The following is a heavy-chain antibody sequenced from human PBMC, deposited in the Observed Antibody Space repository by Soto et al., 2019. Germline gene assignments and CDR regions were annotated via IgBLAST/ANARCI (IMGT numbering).Heavy chain of an antibody. Sequence: QVQLQESGPGLVKPSQTLSLTCTVSGGSISSGDYYWSWIRQPPGKGLEWIGYIYYSGSTYYNPSLKSLVPISVDTSKNQCSLKLSSVTAEDTAVYYCARGRIVLGVRFDPLGQGTLVTVSS. CDR2: IYYSGST. CDR1: GGSISSGDYY. CDR3: ARGRIVLGVRFDP. D-gene: IGHD3-10*01. J-gene: IGHJ5*02. V-gene: IGHV4-30-4*01.